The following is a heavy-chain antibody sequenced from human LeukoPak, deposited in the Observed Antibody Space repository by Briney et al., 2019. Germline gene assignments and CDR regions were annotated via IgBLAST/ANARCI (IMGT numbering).Heavy chain of an antibody. V-gene: IGHV3-30*02. J-gene: IGHJ3*01. CDR3: AKDQFHNWNALDV. D-gene: IGHD1-20*01. CDR1: GFTFSTYG. CDR2: IRYDGTNK. Sequence: GGSLRLSCAAPGFTFSTYGMHWVRQAPGKELEWVAFIRYDGTNKDYADSLKGRFTISRDNSKNMVYLQMNSLRAEDTAVCYCAKDQFHNWNALDVWGQGTTVTVSS.